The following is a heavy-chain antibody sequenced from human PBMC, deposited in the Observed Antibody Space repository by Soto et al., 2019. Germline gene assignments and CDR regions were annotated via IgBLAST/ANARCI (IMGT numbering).Heavy chain of an antibody. CDR3: AKGRGGSGSLTPRVDF. CDR1: GFTFNNYA. CDR2: ISGGGDTT. Sequence: EVQLLESGGGLVQPGGSLRLSCAASGFTFNNYAMTWVPQAPGKGLEWVSAISGGGDTTSYADSGKGRFTVSRDSSKNTLYLQMRSLRAEDTALYYCAKGRGGSGSLTPRVDFWGQGTLVTVSS. D-gene: IGHD3-10*01. V-gene: IGHV3-23*01. J-gene: IGHJ4*02.